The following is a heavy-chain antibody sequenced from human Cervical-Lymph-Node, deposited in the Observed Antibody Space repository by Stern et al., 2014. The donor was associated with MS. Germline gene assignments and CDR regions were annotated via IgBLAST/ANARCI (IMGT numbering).Heavy chain of an antibody. J-gene: IGHJ4*02. CDR3: TTGPVMVTFEGNIITVDY. CDR1: VFTFGDAW. CDR2: IKSKRDGETT. D-gene: IGHD3-16*01. V-gene: IGHV3-15*01. Sequence: VQLVESGGDLVKPGGSLRLSCADSVFTFGDAWMSWVRQAPAKGLEWDGRIKSKRDGETTDYASSVKGRFTISRDDSKNTLYLQMTSLRIEDTAVYYCTTGPVMVTFEGNIITVDYWGRGTLVTVSA.